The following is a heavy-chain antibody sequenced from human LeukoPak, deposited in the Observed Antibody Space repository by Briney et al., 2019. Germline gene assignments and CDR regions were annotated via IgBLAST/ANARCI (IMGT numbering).Heavy chain of an antibody. D-gene: IGHD2-2*01. CDR2: INQDGSEK. J-gene: IGHJ6*04. Sequence: GGSLRLSCAASGFTFSSYWMSWVRQAPGKGLEWVANINQDGSEKYYVDSVKGRFTISRDNAKNSLYLQMNSLRAEDTAVYYCACTPTSYYYCYGMDVWGKGTTVTVSS. CDR3: ACTPTSYYYCYGMDV. V-gene: IGHV3-7*03. CDR1: GFTFSSYW.